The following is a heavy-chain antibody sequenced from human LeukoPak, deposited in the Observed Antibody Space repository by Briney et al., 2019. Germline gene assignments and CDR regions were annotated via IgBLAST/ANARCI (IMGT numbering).Heavy chain of an antibody. D-gene: IGHD6-13*01. CDR1: GGSISSSSYY. CDR2: IYYSGST. CDR3: ARGSLRQQLAH. V-gene: IGHV4-39*01. Sequence: SETLSLTCTVSGGSISSSSYYWGWIRQPPGKGLEWIGSIYYSGSTYYNPSLKSRVTISVDTSKNQFSLKLSSVTAADTAVYYCARGSLRQQLAHWGQGTLVTVSS. J-gene: IGHJ4*02.